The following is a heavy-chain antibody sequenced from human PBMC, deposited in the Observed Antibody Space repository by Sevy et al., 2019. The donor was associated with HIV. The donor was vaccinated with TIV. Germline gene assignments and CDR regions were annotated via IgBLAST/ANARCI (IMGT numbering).Heavy chain of an antibody. CDR1: GFSLSNYA. J-gene: IGHJ4*02. CDR2: KTGSAGVT. CDR3: AKGRIPSIGTLGPFDS. D-gene: IGHD6-6*01. Sequence: GGSLRLSCAASGFSLSNYAMSWVRQAPGKGLEWISTKTGSAGVTYYADSVKGRFTISRDNSKNTLVLQMNSLMAEDTALYYWAKGRIPSIGTLGPFDSWGQGTLVTVSS. V-gene: IGHV3-23*01.